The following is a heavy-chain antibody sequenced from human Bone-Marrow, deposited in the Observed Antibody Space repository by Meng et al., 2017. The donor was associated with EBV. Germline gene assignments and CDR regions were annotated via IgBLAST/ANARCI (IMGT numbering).Heavy chain of an antibody. Sequence: QVQWGHAGSEVKKPGASVKVSCKTSGGPFSSDAISWLRQAPGQGLEWMGGLIPMLGAPNYAQKFQDRVTIIADKSTSIHYMELSSLRSDDTAVYYCASESGRGYTPDYWGRGTLVTVSS. CDR1: GGPFSSDA. J-gene: IGHJ4*02. V-gene: IGHV1-69*06. D-gene: IGHD3-10*01. CDR2: LIPMLGAP. CDR3: ASESGRGYTPDY.